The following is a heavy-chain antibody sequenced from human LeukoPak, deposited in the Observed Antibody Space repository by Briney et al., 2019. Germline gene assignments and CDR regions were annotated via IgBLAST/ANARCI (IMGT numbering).Heavy chain of an antibody. CDR2: TYYRSKWYY. D-gene: IGHD4-11*01. Sequence: SQTLSLTCALSGDSVSSNSAAWDWIRQSPSRGLEWLGRTYYRSKWYYDYAESVKSRITINPDTSKNQFSLQLNSVSPEDTAVYFCAREYSITRYFDYWGQGTLVTVS. CDR3: AREYSITRYFDY. CDR1: GDSVSSNSAA. J-gene: IGHJ4*02. V-gene: IGHV6-1*01.